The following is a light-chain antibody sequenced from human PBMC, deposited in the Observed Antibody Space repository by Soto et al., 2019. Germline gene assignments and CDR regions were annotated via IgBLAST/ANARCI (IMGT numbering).Light chain of an antibody. Sequence: QSVLTQPASLSGSPGQSITISCTGTSSDVGGYNYVSWYQQHPGKAPKLMIYDVSNRPSGVSTRFSGSKSGNTASLTISGLQAEDEADYYCSSYTSSSALDVVFGGGTKVTVL. CDR1: SSDVGGYNY. CDR2: DVS. J-gene: IGLJ2*01. V-gene: IGLV2-14*01. CDR3: SSYTSSSALDVV.